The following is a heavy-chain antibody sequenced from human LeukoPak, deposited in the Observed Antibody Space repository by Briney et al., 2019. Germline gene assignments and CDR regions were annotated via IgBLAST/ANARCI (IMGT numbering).Heavy chain of an antibody. V-gene: IGHV3-30-3*01. J-gene: IGHJ3*02. CDR3: ARRMGATPVGNAFDI. CDR2: LSYDGSNK. D-gene: IGHD1-26*01. CDR1: GFTFSNYA. Sequence: GGSLRLSCAAPGFTFSNYAMHWGRQAPGKGLEWMAILSYDGSNKDYADSVKGRFTISRDNSKNTLYLQVNGLRTEDTAVYYCARRMGATPVGNAFDIWGQGTMVTVSS.